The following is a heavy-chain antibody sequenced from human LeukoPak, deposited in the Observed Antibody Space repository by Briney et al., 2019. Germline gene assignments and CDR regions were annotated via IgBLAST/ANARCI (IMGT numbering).Heavy chain of an antibody. V-gene: IGHV3-7*01. J-gene: IGHJ6*03. CDR1: GFTFSSYW. D-gene: IGHD4-11*01. CDR3: ARVNTVTTFHYYYMDV. CDR2: IKQDGSEK. Sequence: GGSLRLSCAASGFTFSSYWMSWVRQVPGKGLEWVANIKQDGSEKYYVDSVKGRFTISRDNAKNSLYLQMNSLRAEDTAVYYCARVNTVTTFHYYYMDVWGKGTTVTVSS.